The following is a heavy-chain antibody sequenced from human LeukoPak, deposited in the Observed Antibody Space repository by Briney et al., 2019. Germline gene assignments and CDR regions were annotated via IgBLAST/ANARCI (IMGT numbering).Heavy chain of an antibody. CDR3: ARHGITMVRGVYYFDY. V-gene: IGHV4-39*01. Sequence: SETLSLTCTVSGGSISSSSYYWGWIRQPPGKGLEWIGSIYYSGSTYYNPSLKSRVTISVDTSKNQFSLKLSSVTAADTAVYYCARHGITMVRGVYYFDYWGQGTLVTVSS. CDR1: GGSISSSSYY. J-gene: IGHJ4*02. CDR2: IYYSGST. D-gene: IGHD3-10*01.